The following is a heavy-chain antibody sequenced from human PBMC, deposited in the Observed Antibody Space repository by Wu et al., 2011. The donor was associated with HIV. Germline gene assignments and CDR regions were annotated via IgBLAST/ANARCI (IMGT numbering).Heavy chain of an antibody. CDR3: ARGQNGQRSR. V-gene: IGHV1-69*01. CDR2: IIPIYGTA. J-gene: IGHJ4*02. Sequence: QVQLVQSGSEVKKPGSSVKVSCKASGGAFSTYAISWVRQAPGQGLEWMGGIIPIYGTANYAQKFQGRVTITADESTKKAYLELISLRSEDTAVYYCARGQNGQRSRWGQGTLVHRLL. CDR1: GGAFSTYA. D-gene: IGHD1-1*01.